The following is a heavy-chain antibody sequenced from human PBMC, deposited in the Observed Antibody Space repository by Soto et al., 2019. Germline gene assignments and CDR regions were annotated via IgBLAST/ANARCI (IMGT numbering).Heavy chain of an antibody. CDR3: VRHPAAARTVYYYYYYMDV. D-gene: IGHD6-13*01. J-gene: IGHJ6*03. CDR1: GFTFSSYA. Sequence: GGSLRLSCAASGFTFSSYAMSWVRQAPGKGLEWVSAISGSGGSTYYADSGKGRFTISRDNSKNTLYLQMNSLRAEDTAVYYCVRHPAAARTVYYYYYYMDVWGKGTTVTVSS. CDR2: ISGSGGST. V-gene: IGHV3-23*01.